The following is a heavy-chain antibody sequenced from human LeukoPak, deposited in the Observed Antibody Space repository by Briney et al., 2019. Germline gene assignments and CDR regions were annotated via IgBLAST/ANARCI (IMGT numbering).Heavy chain of an antibody. D-gene: IGHD1-26*01. J-gene: IGHJ4*02. CDR1: GFTISSYW. CDR2: IKQDGSEK. CDR3: ARMRGSYPFDY. Sequence: PGGSLRLSCAGSGFTISSYWTSWVRQAPGKGLEWVASIKQDGSEKYYVDSVKGRFTISRDNAKNSLYLQMNSLRAEDTAVYYCARMRGSYPFDYWGQGTLVTVSS. V-gene: IGHV3-7*01.